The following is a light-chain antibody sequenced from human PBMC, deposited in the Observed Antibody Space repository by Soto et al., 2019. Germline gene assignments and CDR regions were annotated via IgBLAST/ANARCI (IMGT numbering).Light chain of an antibody. CDR1: QSIGNF. V-gene: IGKV3-15*01. CDR2: GAS. CDR3: QQYNKWPQWT. J-gene: IGKJ1*01. Sequence: ETVMTQSPATLSVSPGERATLSCRASQSIGNFLAWFQQKPGQSPRLLIYGASTRATGVPLRFTGSGSGTEFTLTISSLQSEDFAVYYCQQYNKWPQWTFGQGTKVDLK.